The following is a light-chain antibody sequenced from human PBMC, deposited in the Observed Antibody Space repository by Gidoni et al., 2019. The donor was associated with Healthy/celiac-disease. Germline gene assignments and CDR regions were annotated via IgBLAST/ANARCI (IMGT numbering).Light chain of an antibody. CDR1: QSLVYSDGNTY. V-gene: IGKV2-30*01. CDR2: KVS. CDR3: MQCTHWPWT. J-gene: IGKJ1*01. Sequence: EVVMTQSPLSLPVTLGQPASISCRSSQSLVYSDGNTYLNWFQQRPGQSPRRLIYKVSNRDSGVPDRFSGSGSGTDFTLKISRVEAEDVGVYYCMQCTHWPWTFGQGTKVEIK.